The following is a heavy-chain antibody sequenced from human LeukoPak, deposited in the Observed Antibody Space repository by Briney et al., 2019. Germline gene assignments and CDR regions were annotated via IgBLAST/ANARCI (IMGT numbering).Heavy chain of an antibody. D-gene: IGHD6-13*01. J-gene: IGHJ6*03. CDR3: ASGLDSSSWDQDYYYYMDI. CDR2: INHSGST. Sequence: SETLSLTCAVYGGSFSGYYWSWIRQPPGKGLEWIGEINHSGSTNYNPSLKSRVTISVDTSKNQFSLKLSSVTAADTAVYYCASGLDSSSWDQDYYYYMDIWGKGTTVTVSS. V-gene: IGHV4-34*01. CDR1: GGSFSGYY.